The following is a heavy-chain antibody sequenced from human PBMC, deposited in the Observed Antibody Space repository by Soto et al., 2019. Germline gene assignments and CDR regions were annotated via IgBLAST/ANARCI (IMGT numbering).Heavy chain of an antibody. V-gene: IGHV3-30*04. CDR1: GFTSSTFA. Sequence: HLVESGGGVVQPGTSLRLACTVSGFTSSTFAMHWVRQAPGKGLEWVAIISYDGRIKHYADSVKGRFTGSRDSSKSTVYLQLNSLDGEDTAGYYCVRDLVGANPNDAFDIWGQGTLVTVAS. J-gene: IGHJ3*02. CDR2: ISYDGRIK. CDR3: VRDLVGANPNDAFDI. D-gene: IGHD1-26*01.